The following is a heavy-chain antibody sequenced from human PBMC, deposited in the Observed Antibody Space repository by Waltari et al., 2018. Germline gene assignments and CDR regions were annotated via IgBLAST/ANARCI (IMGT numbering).Heavy chain of an antibody. J-gene: IGHJ4*02. V-gene: IGHV4-4*02. CDR2: IYHSGST. CDR3: ARDPSSSWQGRGYYFDY. D-gene: IGHD6-13*01. CDR1: CGFISSSNW. Sequence: QVQLQESGPGLVKPSGTLSLTFAVSCGFISSSNWRRWVRQPPRKGLEWIGEIYHSGSTNYNPSLKSRFTISVDKSKNQFSLKLSSVTAADTAVYYCARDPSSSWQGRGYYFDYWGQGTLVTVSS.